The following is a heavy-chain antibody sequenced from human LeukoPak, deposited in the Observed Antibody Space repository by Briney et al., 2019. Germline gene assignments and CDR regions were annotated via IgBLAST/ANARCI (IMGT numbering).Heavy chain of an antibody. J-gene: IGHJ4*02. Sequence: SETLSLTCTVSVGSISSSSYYWGWIRQPPGKGLEWIGSIYYSGSTYYNPSLKSRVTISVDTSKNQFSLKLSSVTAADTAVYYCARALAVAATRNYFDYWGEGTLVTVPS. CDR2: IYYSGST. CDR1: VGSISSSSYY. V-gene: IGHV4-39*07. D-gene: IGHD6-19*01. CDR3: ARALAVAATRNYFDY.